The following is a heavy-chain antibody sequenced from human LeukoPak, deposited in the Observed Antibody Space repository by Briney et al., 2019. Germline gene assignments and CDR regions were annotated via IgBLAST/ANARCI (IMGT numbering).Heavy chain of an antibody. CDR1: GGSISSGSYY. D-gene: IGHD3-10*01. Sequence: SQTLSLTCTAAGGSISSGSYYWSWIRQPAGKGLEWIGRIYTSGSTNYNPSLKSRVTISVDTSKNQFSLKLSSVTAADTAVYYCARVVIMVRGVIAYDAFDIWGQGTMVTVSS. J-gene: IGHJ3*02. CDR2: IYTSGST. V-gene: IGHV4-61*02. CDR3: ARVVIMVRGVIAYDAFDI.